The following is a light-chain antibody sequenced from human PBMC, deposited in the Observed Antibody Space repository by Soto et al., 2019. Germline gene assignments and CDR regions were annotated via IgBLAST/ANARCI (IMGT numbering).Light chain of an antibody. Sequence: DIQMTQSPSSLSASVGDRVTITCQASQDISNFLIWYQQKPGKAPKLLIYDSSDLQTGVPSRFSGSGSGTHFSFTINTLQPEDFATYYCHHYHDIPFTFGQGTKLEIK. CDR2: DSS. V-gene: IGKV1-33*01. CDR1: QDISNF. J-gene: IGKJ2*01. CDR3: HHYHDIPFT.